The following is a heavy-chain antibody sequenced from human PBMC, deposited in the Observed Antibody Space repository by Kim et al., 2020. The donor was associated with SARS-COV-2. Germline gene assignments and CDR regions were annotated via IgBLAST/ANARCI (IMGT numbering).Heavy chain of an antibody. D-gene: IGHD3-22*01. CDR2: IYPGDSDT. CDR1: GYSFTSYW. J-gene: IGHJ2*01. Sequence: GESLKISCKGSGYSFTSYWIGWVRQMPGKGLEWMGIIYPGDSDTRYSPSFQGQVTISADKSISTAYLQWSSLKASDTAMYYCARQTNYYDSSGLEVYFDLWGRGTLVTVSS. V-gene: IGHV5-51*01. CDR3: ARQTNYYDSSGLEVYFDL.